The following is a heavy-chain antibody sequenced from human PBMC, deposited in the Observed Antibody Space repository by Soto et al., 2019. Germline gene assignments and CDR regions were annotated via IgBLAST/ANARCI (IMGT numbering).Heavy chain of an antibody. D-gene: IGHD2-8*01. V-gene: IGHV3-23*01. J-gene: IGHJ4*02. CDR3: ARPPYPGCINAVCYPLDY. CDR1: GFTFSSYA. CDR2: ISGSGGST. Sequence: PGGSLRLSCAASGFTFSSYAMSWVRQAPGKGLEWVSAISGSGGSTYYADSVKGRFTISRDNAKNTLYLQMNSLRDEDTAVYYCARPPYPGCINAVCYPLDYWGQGTLVTVSS.